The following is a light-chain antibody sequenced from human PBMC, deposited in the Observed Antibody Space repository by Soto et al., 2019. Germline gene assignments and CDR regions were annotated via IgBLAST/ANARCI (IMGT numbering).Light chain of an antibody. CDR3: AVWDDSLNGYV. CDR2: SNN. Sequence: HSVLTQPPSASGTPGQRVTISCSGSSSNIGSNTVNWYQHLPRAAPILLIQSNNQRPSGVPDRFSGSQSGTSASLAISGLQSEDEADYYCAVWDDSLNGYVFGTGTKLTVL. CDR1: SSNIGSNT. V-gene: IGLV1-44*01. J-gene: IGLJ1*01.